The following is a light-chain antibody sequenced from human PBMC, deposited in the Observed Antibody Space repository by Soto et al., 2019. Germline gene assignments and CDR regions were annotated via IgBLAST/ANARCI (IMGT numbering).Light chain of an antibody. V-gene: IGKV1-5*03. CDR2: KAS. CDR3: QQYNSYLCA. CDR1: QSISSW. Sequence: DIQMTQSPSTLSASVGDRVTITCRASQSISSWLAWYQQKPGKAPKLLIYKASSLESGVPSRFSGSGSATEFTLTISSLQPDDFATYYCQQYNSYLCAFGQGTKLEIK. J-gene: IGKJ2*02.